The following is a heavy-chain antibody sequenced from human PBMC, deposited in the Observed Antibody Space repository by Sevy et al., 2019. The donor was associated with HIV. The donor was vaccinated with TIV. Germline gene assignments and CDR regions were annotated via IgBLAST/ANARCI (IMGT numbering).Heavy chain of an antibody. CDR2: IKSKTDGGAT. CDR3: ITDPGYSGYDEEVINYYYYGMDV. V-gene: IGHV3-15*01. D-gene: IGHD5-12*01. J-gene: IGHJ6*02. CDR1: GFTFTSAW. Sequence: GGSLRLSCAASGFTFTSAWMSWVRQAPGKGLEWVGRIKSKTDGGATDYVAPVKGRFTISREDSKNTLYLQMNSLKTEETAVYYCITDPGYSGYDEEVINYYYYGMDVWGQGTTVTVSS.